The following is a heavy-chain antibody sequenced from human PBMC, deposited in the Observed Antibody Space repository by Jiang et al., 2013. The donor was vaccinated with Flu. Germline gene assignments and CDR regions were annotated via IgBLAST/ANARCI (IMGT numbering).Heavy chain of an antibody. D-gene: IGHD5-12*01. CDR1: GGSVTSETYY. CDR2: IYYSGST. J-gene: IGHJ4*02. CDR3: ARAQKYSGFELPYFDH. V-gene: IGHV4-39*07. Sequence: GSGLVKPSETLSLTCTVSGGSVTSETYYWVWIRQPPGRGLEWIGSIYYSGSTYYNPSLKSRVTMSVDTSKNQFSLRLTSVTAADTAVYFCARAQKYSGFELPYFDHWGQGTLVHRLL.